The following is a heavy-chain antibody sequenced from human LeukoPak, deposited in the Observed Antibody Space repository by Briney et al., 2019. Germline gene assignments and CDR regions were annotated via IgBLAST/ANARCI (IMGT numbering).Heavy chain of an antibody. CDR3: ARDHSNWNYAPDF. J-gene: IGHJ4*02. V-gene: IGHV1-18*01. Sequence: ASVRVSCKASGYTFTRYGISWVRQAPGQGLQWLGWISASNGNTNYAQKFRDRVTMSTDASTGTAYLDVRSLTSDDTAVYYCARDHSNWNYAPDFWGQGTLVTVSS. CDR2: ISASNGNT. D-gene: IGHD1-7*01. CDR1: GYTFTRYG.